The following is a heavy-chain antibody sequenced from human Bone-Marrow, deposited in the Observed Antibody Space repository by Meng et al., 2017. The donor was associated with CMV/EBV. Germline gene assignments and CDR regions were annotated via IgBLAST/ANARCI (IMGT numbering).Heavy chain of an antibody. CDR1: GFTFDDYA. V-gene: IGHV3-9*03. CDR2: ISWNSGSI. D-gene: IGHD2-2*01. J-gene: IGHJ3*02. Sequence: SLKISCAASGFTFDDYAMHWVRQAPGKGLEWVSGISWNSGSIGYADSVKGRFTISRDNAKNSLYLQMNSLRAEDMALYYCAKDRGRGSTSSGYAFDIWGQGTMVTFSS. CDR3: AKDRGRGSTSSGYAFDI.